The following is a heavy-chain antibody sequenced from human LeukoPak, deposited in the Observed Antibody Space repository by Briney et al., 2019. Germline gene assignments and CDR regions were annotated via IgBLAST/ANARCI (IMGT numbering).Heavy chain of an antibody. V-gene: IGHV3-30*03. Sequence: GGSLRLSCAASGFTFSSYGMHWDRQAPGKGLEWVAVISYDGSNKYYADSVKGRFAISRDSSKNTLYLQMNSLRADDTAVYYCARSQGGYCSSTSCYADYFDYWGQGTLVTVSS. CDR1: GFTFSSYG. CDR2: ISYDGSNK. J-gene: IGHJ4*02. CDR3: ARSQGGYCSSTSCYADYFDY. D-gene: IGHD2-2*01.